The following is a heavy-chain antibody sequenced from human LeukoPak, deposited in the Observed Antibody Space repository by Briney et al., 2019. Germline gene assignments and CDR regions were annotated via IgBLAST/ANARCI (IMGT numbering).Heavy chain of an antibody. Sequence: SGPTLVNPTQTLTLTCTFSWFSLSTSGVGVGWIRQPPGKALEWLALIYWNDDKRYSPSLKSRLTITKDTSKNQVVLTMTNMDPVDTATYYCAHTHIAARSSDYWGQGTLVTVSS. V-gene: IGHV2-5*01. D-gene: IGHD6-6*01. CDR2: IYWNDDK. J-gene: IGHJ4*02. CDR1: WFSLSTSGVG. CDR3: AHTHIAARSSDY.